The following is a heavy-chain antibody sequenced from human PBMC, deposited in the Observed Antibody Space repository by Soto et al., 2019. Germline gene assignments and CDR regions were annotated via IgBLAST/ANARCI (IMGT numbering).Heavy chain of an antibody. CDR3: ARDRDVNIVASRYFDY. CDR2: ISSSSYI. Sequence: GGSLRLSCAASGFSFSSYSMHWVRQAPGKGLEWVSSISSSSYIYYADSVKGRFTISRDNAKNSLYLQMNSLRAEDTAVYYCARDRDVNIVASRYFDYWGQGTLVTVSS. J-gene: IGHJ4*02. CDR1: GFSFSSYS. V-gene: IGHV3-21*01. D-gene: IGHD5-12*01.